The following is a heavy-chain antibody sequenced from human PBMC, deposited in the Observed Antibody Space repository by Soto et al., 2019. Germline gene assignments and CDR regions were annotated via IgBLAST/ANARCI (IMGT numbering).Heavy chain of an antibody. CDR3: ARHKWLQTPNFDY. CDR1: GDSISSSSYY. D-gene: IGHD5-12*01. V-gene: IGHV4-39*01. J-gene: IGHJ4*02. CDR2: IFYSGST. Sequence: SETLSLTCTVSGDSISSSSYYWGWIRQSPGKGLEWIGSIFYSGSTYYSPSLKSRVTIAADTSKNQFSLNLSPVTAADTAVYYCARHKWLQTPNFDYWGQGTLVTVSS.